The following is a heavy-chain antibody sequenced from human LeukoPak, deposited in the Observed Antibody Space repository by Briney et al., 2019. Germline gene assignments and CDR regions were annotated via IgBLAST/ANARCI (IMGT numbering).Heavy chain of an antibody. Sequence: GGSLRLSCAASGFTFSSYAMSWLRQAPGKGLEWVSAISGNGGSTYYADSVKGRFTISRDNSKNTLYLRMNSLRAEDTAVYYCASSYSSSWYAWFDPWGQGTLVTVSS. CDR3: ASSYSSSWYAWFDP. J-gene: IGHJ5*02. CDR1: GFTFSSYA. D-gene: IGHD6-13*01. V-gene: IGHV3-23*01. CDR2: ISGNGGST.